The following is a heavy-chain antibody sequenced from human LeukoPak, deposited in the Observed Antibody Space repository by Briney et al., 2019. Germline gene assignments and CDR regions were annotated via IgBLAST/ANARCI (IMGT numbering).Heavy chain of an antibody. D-gene: IGHD6-13*01. V-gene: IGHV3-21*01. Sequence: GGSLRLSCAASGFTFSSYSMNWVRQAPGKGLEWVSSISSSSSYIYYADSVKGRFTISRDNAKNSLYLQMNSLRAEDTAVYYCASVSNGYSSSWYNYWGQGTLVTVSS. CDR3: ASVSNGYSSSWYNY. CDR2: ISSSSSYI. CDR1: GFTFSSYS. J-gene: IGHJ4*02.